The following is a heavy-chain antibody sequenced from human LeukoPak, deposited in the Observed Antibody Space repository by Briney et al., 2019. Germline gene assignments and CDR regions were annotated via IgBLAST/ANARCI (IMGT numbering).Heavy chain of an antibody. J-gene: IGHJ2*01. CDR3: TTMGGNNWFDWYFDL. CDR1: GLSFDNAW. Sequence: PGGSLRLSWAASGLSFDNAWMSWVRQVPGKGLEWVGRIRGNIDGGTTDYAAPVKVRFTISRDDSQSTLYLHLSSLQIEDAAMYYCTTMGGNNWFDWYFDLWGRGTLVTVYS. CDR2: IRGNIDGGTT. V-gene: IGHV3-15*01. D-gene: IGHD1-1*01.